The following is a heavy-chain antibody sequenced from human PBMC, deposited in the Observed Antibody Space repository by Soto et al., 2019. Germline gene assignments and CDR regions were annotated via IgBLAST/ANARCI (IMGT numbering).Heavy chain of an antibody. D-gene: IGHD6-13*01. V-gene: IGHV3-23*01. CDR3: AIRMYSTRWYYLDY. CDR1: GFPVSSYA. J-gene: IGHJ4*02. Sequence: EMHLLESGGGLVQAGGSLSLSFEASGFPVSSYALNWVRQAPGKGLEWVSGISASTYYADSVKGRFTISRDTSKNTLYLQMNSLRAEDTAIYFCAIRMYSTRWYYLDYWGQGTLVTVSS. CDR2: ISAST.